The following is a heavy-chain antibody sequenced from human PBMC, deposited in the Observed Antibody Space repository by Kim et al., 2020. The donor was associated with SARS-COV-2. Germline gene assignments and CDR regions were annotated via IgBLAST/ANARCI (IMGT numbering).Heavy chain of an antibody. V-gene: IGHV1-2*02. D-gene: IGHD1-26*01. CDR3: AKGPPGTVGATLFDY. CDR1: GYTFTGYY. CDR2: INPNSGGT. Sequence: ASVKVSCKASGYTFTGYYMHWVRQAPGQGLEWMGWINPNSGGTNYAQKFQGRVTMTRDTSISTAYMELSRLRSDDTAVYYCAKGPPGTVGATLFDYWGQGTLITVSS. J-gene: IGHJ4*02.